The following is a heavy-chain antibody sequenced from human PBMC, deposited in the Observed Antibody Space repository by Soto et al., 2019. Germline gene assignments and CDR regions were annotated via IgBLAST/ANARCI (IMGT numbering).Heavy chain of an antibody. D-gene: IGHD3-10*01. CDR3: ARDRSTPPMVRGVIIVGGFDY. V-gene: IGHV4-39*02. CDR1: GGSISSSSYY. CDR2: IYYSGST. Sequence: KQSQTLSLTCTVSGGSISSSSYYWGWIRQPPGKGLEWIGSIYYSGSTYYNPSLKSRVTISVDTSKNQFSLKLSSVTAADTAVYYCARDRSTPPMVRGVIIVGGFDYWGQGTLVTVSS. J-gene: IGHJ4*02.